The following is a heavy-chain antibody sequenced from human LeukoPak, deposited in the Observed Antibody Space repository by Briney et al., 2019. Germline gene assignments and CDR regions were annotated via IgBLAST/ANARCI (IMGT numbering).Heavy chain of an antibody. J-gene: IGHJ4*02. CDR2: IWYVGSNK. D-gene: IGHD3-3*01. CDR1: GFTFSSYG. V-gene: IGHV3-33*01. Sequence: GRSLRLSCAASGFTFSSYGMHWVRQAPGKGLEWVAVIWYVGSNKYYADSVKGRFTISRDNSKNTLYLQMNSLRAEDTAVYYCARDTRDYDFWSGYWNWGQGTLVTVSS. CDR3: ARDTRDYDFWSGYWN.